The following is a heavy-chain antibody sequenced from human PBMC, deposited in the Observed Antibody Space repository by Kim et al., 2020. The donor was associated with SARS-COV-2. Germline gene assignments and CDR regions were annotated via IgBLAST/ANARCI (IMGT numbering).Heavy chain of an antibody. V-gene: IGHV4-30-4*01. CDR2: IYYSGST. Sequence: SETLSLTCTVSGGSISSGDYYWSWIRQPPGKGLEWIGYIYYSGSTYYNPSLKSRVTISVDTSKNQFSLKLSSVTAADTAVYYCARAPYSSSSIYYYGMDVWGQGTTVTVSS. CDR3: ARAPYSSSSIYYYGMDV. J-gene: IGHJ6*02. CDR1: GGSISSGDYY. D-gene: IGHD6-6*01.